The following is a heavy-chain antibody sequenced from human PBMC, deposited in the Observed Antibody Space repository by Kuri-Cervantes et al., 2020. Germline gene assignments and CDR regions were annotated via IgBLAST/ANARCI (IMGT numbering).Heavy chain of an antibody. J-gene: IGHJ4*02. D-gene: IGHD2-15*01. Sequence: GESLKISCAASGFTFSSYSMNWVRQAPGKGLEWVSAISDRGSSGGTYHADSVKGRFAISRDNSKNTLYLQMDSLRADDTAVYYCAKAAASTRPYYFDYWGQGTLVTVSS. CDR2: ISDRGSSGGT. CDR1: GFTFSSYS. CDR3: AKAAASTRPYYFDY. V-gene: IGHV3-23*01.